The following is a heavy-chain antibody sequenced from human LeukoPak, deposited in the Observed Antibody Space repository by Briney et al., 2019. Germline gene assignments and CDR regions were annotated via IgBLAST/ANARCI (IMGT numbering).Heavy chain of an antibody. CDR3: ARAYYYDSGKSFDP. D-gene: IGHD3-10*01. CDR1: GVSISSAGYY. J-gene: IGHJ5*02. V-gene: IGHV4-39*07. CDR2: IYYSGST. Sequence: SETLSLTCTVSGVSISSAGYYWSWIRQPAGKGLEWIGSIYYSGSTYYNPSLKSRVTISVDTSKNQFSLKLSSVTAADTAVYYCARAYYYDSGKSFDPWGQGTLVTVSS.